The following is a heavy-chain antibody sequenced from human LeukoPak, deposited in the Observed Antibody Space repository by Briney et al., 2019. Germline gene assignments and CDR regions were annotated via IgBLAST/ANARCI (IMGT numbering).Heavy chain of an antibody. V-gene: IGHV4-38-2*01. CDR3: ARVTYYDSSGYRSYFDY. CDR1: GYSISSGYY. CDR2: IYHSGST. D-gene: IGHD3-22*01. J-gene: IGHJ4*02. Sequence: SETLSLTCAVSGYSISSGYYWGWIRQPPGKGLEGIGSIYHSGSTYYNPSLKSRVTISVDTSKNQFSLKLSSVTAADTAVYYCARVTYYDSSGYRSYFDYWGQGTLVTVSS.